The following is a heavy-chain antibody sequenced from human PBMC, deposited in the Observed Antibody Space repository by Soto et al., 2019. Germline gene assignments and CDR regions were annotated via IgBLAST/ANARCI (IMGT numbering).Heavy chain of an antibody. D-gene: IGHD3-3*01. CDR2: IYYSGST. CDR3: ARLRDFWSGSLYYFDY. CDR1: GGSISSSSYY. J-gene: IGHJ4*02. V-gene: IGHV4-39*01. Sequence: SETLSLTCTVSGGSISSSSYYWGWIRQPPGKGLEWIGSIYYSGSTYYNPSLKSRVTISVDTSKNQFSLKLSSVTAADTAVYYCARLRDFWSGSLYYFDYRGQRTPVTVSS.